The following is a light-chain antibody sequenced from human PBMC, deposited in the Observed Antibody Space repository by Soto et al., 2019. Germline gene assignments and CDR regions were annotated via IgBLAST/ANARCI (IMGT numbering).Light chain of an antibody. CDR2: GIS. CDR1: QSVSSS. Sequence: EIVMTQSPATLSVSPGERATLSCRASQSVSSSLAWYQQKPGQAPRLLIYGISTRATGLPGRFSGSGSGTEFTLTISSLQSEDLAVYYCQQYNNWPLTYGVGAKVESK. J-gene: IGKJ4*01. V-gene: IGKV3-15*01. CDR3: QQYNNWPLT.